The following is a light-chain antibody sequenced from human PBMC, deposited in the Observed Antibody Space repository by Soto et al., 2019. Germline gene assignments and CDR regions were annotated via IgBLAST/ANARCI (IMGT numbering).Light chain of an antibody. CDR1: QSVGTY. CDR3: HQRADWPIT. CDR2: DSS. J-gene: IGKJ3*01. Sequence: EIVLTQSPAPLALSPGERATLSCRASQSVGTYFAWYQQKPGQAPRLLNYDSSNRATGIPARFSGSRSGTDFALPISSLEPEDFALYYCHQRADWPITCGRGPKVDI. V-gene: IGKV3-11*01.